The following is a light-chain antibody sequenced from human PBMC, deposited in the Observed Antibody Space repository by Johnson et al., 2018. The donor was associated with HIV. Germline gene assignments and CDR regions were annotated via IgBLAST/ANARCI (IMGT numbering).Light chain of an antibody. J-gene: IGLJ1*01. CDR3: GTWDSSLSAEAV. CDR1: SSDIGNNY. CDR2: DNN. Sequence: QSVLTQPPSLSAAPGQKVTISCSGSSSDIGNNYVSWYQQLPGTAPKLLIYDNNQRPSGIPDRFSGSKSGTSATLAITGLQTGDEADYYCGTWDSSLSAEAVFGSGTKVTVL. V-gene: IGLV1-51*01.